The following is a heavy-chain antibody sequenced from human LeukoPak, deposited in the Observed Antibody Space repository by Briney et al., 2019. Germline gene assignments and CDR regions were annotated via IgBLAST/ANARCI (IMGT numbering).Heavy chain of an antibody. J-gene: IGHJ4*02. CDR3: ARGGSGYSYGKIDS. Sequence: GGSLRLSCAASGFIFSNYEMNWVRQAPGKGLEWVAFISSSGSTAYYADSVKGRFAISKDNAKNSLDLEMHSLRAEDTAVYYCARGGSGYSYGKIDSWGQGILVTVSS. CDR1: GFIFSNYE. CDR2: ISSSGSTA. D-gene: IGHD5-18*01. V-gene: IGHV3-48*03.